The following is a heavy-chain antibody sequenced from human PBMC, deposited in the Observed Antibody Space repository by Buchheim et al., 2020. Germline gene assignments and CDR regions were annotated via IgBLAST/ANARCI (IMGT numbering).Heavy chain of an antibody. D-gene: IGHD3-22*01. CDR3: ARAITMSP. V-gene: IGHV4-4*02. Sequence: QVQLQESGPGLVKPSGTLSLTCTVSGASISSNNWWSWVRQPPGKGLEWIGEVYYSGSTNYNPSLTSRLTISVDVSNNQFSLKLNSVTAADTGVYYCARAITMSPWGQGTL. J-gene: IGHJ5*02. CDR2: VYYSGST. CDR1: GASISSNNW.